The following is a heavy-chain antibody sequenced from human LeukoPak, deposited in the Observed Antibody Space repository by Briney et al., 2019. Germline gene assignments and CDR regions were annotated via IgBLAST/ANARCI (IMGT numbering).Heavy chain of an antibody. V-gene: IGHV4-61*08. CDR2: IYYSGST. J-gene: IGHJ3*02. D-gene: IGHD3-10*01. CDR3: ARHNGGTFGGDAFHI. CDR1: GGSISSGDYY. Sequence: SETLSLTCTVSGGSISSGDYYWSWIRQPPGKGLEWIGYIYYSGSTNYNPSLKSRVTISVDTSKNQFSLKLSSVTAADTAVYYCARHNGGTFGGDAFHIWGQGTMVTVSS.